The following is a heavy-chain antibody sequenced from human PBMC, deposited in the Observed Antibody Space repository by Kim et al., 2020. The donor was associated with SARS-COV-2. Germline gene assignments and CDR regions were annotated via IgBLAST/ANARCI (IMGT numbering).Heavy chain of an antibody. CDR3: ARDLEAADGAFDI. Sequence: GGSLRLSCAASGFTFSSYWMSWVRQAPGKGLEWVANIKQDGSEKYYVDSVKGRFTISRDNAKNSLYLQMNSLRAEDTAVYYCARDLEAADGAFDIWGQGTMVTVSS. J-gene: IGHJ3*02. V-gene: IGHV3-7*01. D-gene: IGHD6-13*01. CDR2: IKQDGSEK. CDR1: GFTFSSYW.